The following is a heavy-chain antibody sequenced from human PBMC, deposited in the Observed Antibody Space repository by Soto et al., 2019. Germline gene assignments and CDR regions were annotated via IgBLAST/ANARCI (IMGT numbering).Heavy chain of an antibody. J-gene: IGHJ4*02. CDR3: GRVLVAATRHTGPDY. Sequence: PSETLSLTCSFSGVSISSSDYYLAWIRQPPGKGLEWIGSIDYNGVTYSNPSLKGRVTISKDTSKNKFSLQVTSVTAADTAFYYCGRVLVAATRHTGPDYWGQGTQVTVSS. V-gene: IGHV4-39*02. CDR1: GVSISSSDYY. D-gene: IGHD2-15*01. CDR2: IDYNGVT.